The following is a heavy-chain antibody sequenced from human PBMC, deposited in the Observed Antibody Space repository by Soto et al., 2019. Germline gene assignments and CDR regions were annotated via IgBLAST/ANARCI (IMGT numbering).Heavy chain of an antibody. CDR3: ASSGSYYDIDY. J-gene: IGHJ4*02. D-gene: IGHD1-26*01. CDR2: IYYSGST. V-gene: IGHV4-59*01. CDR1: GGSISSYY. Sequence: SETLSLTCTVSGGSISSYYWSWIRQPPGKGLEWIGYIYYSGSTNYNPSLKSRVTISVDTSKNQFSLKLSSVTAADTAVYYCASSGSYYDIDYWGQGTLVTVSS.